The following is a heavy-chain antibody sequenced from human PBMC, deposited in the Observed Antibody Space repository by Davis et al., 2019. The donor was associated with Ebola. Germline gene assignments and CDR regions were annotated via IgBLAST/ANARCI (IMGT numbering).Heavy chain of an antibody. V-gene: IGHV3-30-3*01. D-gene: IGHD4-11*01. CDR3: AKVGDSNPPQYYYYYGMDV. CDR1: GFTFSSYA. J-gene: IGHJ6*02. CDR2: ISYDGSNK. Sequence: GESLKISCAASGFTFSSYAMHWVRQAPGKGLEWVAVISYDGSNKYYADPVKGRFTISRDNSKNTLYLQMNSLRAEDTAAYYCAKVGDSNPPQYYYYYGMDVWGQGTTVTVSS.